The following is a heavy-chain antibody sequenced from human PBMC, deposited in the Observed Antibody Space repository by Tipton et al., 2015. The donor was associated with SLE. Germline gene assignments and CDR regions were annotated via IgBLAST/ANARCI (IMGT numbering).Heavy chain of an antibody. Sequence: TLSLTCTVSGYSISSAYYWGWIRQPPGKGLEWIASIYHSGSTNYNPSLKSRVTVSVDTSKNQFSLKLSSVTAADTAVYYCARGLSAYSSTWFYSYYAMDVWGQGTTVTVSS. CDR2: IYHSGST. J-gene: IGHJ6*02. D-gene: IGHD6-13*01. V-gene: IGHV4-38-2*02. CDR1: GYSISSAYY. CDR3: ARGLSAYSSTWFYSYYAMDV.